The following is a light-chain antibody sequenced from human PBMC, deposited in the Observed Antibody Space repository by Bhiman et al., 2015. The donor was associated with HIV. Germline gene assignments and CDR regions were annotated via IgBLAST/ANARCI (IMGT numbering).Light chain of an antibody. CDR3: GSYTSSSTRV. CDR2: DVS. V-gene: IGLV2-14*03. CDR1: SSDVGGYNF. Sequence: QSALTQPASMSGSPGPSITISCTGTSSDVGGYNFVSWYQQHPGRAPKLMIYDVSNRPSGVSDRFSGSKSGNTASLTISGLQAEDEADYYCGSYTSSSTRVFGGGTKLTVL. J-gene: IGLJ3*02.